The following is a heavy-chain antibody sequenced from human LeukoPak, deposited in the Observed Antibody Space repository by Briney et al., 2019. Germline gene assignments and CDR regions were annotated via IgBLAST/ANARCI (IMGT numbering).Heavy chain of an antibody. CDR2: INSDGSTT. V-gene: IGHV3-74*01. J-gene: IGHJ1*01. D-gene: IGHD3-3*01. CDR1: GFTFSRYW. CDR3: ARAVTIFGVVIDAEYFQH. Sequence: GGSLRLSCVASGFTFSRYWMHWVRQAPGKGLVWVSRINSDGSTTIYAGSVKGRFTISRDNAKNTLYLQMNSLRAEDTAVHYCARAVTIFGVVIDAEYFQHWGQGTLVTVSS.